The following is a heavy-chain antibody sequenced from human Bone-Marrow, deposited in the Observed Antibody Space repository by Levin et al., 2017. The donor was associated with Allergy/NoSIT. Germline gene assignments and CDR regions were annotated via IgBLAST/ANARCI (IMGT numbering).Heavy chain of an antibody. V-gene: IGHV4-39*07. CDR2: IYNTGKT. CDR3: ARDPYYYDNNDYYYVEDKY. J-gene: IGHJ4*02. Sequence: GSLRLSCTVSGVSLGSSSYYWGWIRQPPGNGLEWIGSIYNTGKTFYNPSLKSRVTISMDTSKNQFSLKLDSVTAADTAVYYCARDPYYYDNNDYYYVEDKYWGQGTLVTVSS. D-gene: IGHD3-22*01. CDR1: GVSLGSSSYY.